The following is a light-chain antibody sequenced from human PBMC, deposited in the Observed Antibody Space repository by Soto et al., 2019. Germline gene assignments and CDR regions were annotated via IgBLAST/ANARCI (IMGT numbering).Light chain of an antibody. Sequence: EIVMTQSPGSLSASPCERGSLSCSSSQSACNFLALYQQKPGQAPRLLIYYISTRATGIPARFSGSGSGTEFTLTINSLQSEDSAVYYCQQHNQWPITFGQGTRLEIK. CDR3: QQHNQWPIT. CDR2: YIS. CDR1: QSACNF. J-gene: IGKJ5*01. V-gene: IGKV3D-15*01.